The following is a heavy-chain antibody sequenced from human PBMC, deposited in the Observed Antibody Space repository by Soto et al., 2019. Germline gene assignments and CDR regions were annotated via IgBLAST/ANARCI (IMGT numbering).Heavy chain of an antibody. V-gene: IGHV3-23*01. D-gene: IGHD1-7*01. CDR1: GFTFNSYA. J-gene: IGHJ4*02. Sequence: EVQLLESGGGLVQPGGSLRLSFAASGFTFNSYAMSWVRQAPGKGLERVSDISGSGGSTYYADSVKGRFTMSRDNSKNTRSRQLISLRADDPAVYYFAKGNYYFDFWGQGTRVTVSS. CDR3: AKGNYYFDF. CDR2: ISGSGGST.